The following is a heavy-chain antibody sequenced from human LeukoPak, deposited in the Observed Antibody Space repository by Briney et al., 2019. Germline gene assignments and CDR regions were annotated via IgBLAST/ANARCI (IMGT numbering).Heavy chain of an antibody. V-gene: IGHV4-4*07. CDR3: ARVNSSGSFHDY. Sequence: SETLSLTCTISGGSISSYYWSWIRQPAGKGLEWIGRMSTSGSSNYNPSLTSRVTMSVDKPKNQFSLNLNSVTAADTAVYFCARVNSSGSFHDYWGQGARVTVSP. D-gene: IGHD3-22*01. CDR1: GGSISSYY. J-gene: IGHJ4*02. CDR2: MSTSGSS.